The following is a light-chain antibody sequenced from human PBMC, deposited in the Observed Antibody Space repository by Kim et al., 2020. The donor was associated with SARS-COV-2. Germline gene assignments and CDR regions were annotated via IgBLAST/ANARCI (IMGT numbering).Light chain of an antibody. CDR2: DVT. CDR3: SSYTLTGTWV. V-gene: IGLV2-14*03. J-gene: IGLJ3*02. CDR1: YIDIGSFAY. Sequence: GQTITVSCTRTYIDIGSFAYVSWDKQDPGKAPRFIIHDVTERPSGISIRFSGSRSGNTASLTISGLQAEDEADYHCSSYTLTGTWVFGGGTQLTVL.